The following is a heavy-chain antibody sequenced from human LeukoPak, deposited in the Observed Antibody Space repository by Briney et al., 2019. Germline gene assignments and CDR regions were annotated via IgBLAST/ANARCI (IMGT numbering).Heavy chain of an antibody. CDR1: GFPFSTYD. CDR2: ISSDGYRT. V-gene: IGHV3-30*18. CDR3: AKGLGTGSVLARPLHY. Sequence: GGSLRLSCAASGFPFSTYDMHWVRQAPDKGLQWVAVISSDGYRTDYPDSVRGRFTISRDNFKNTVDLQMISVTAEDTAMYFCAKGLGTGSVLARPLHYWGQGTLVTVSS. D-gene: IGHD3-10*01. J-gene: IGHJ4*02.